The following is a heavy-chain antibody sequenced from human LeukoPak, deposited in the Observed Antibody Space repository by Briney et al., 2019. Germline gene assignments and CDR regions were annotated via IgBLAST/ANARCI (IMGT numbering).Heavy chain of an antibody. J-gene: IGHJ4*02. CDR1: GYTFTGYY. D-gene: IGHD3-10*01. CDR3: ARARLGRLWFGEF. CDR2: INPNSGGT. Sequence: ASVKVSCKASGYTFTGYYMHWVRQAPGQGLEWMGWINPNSGGTNYAQKFQGRVTMTRDTSISTAYMELSRLRSDDTAVYYCARARLGRLWFGEFWGQGTLVTVSS. V-gene: IGHV1-2*02.